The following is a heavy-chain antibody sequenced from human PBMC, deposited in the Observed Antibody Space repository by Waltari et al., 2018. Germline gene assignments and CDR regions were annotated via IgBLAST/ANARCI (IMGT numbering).Heavy chain of an antibody. CDR2: MNPNSGNT. CDR1: GYTFTRYD. V-gene: IGHV1-8*03. J-gene: IGHJ4*02. Sequence: QVQLVQSGAEVKTPGASVKVSCKASGYTFTRYDLTWGRQATGQGLEWMGWMNPNSGNTGYAQKFQGRVTITRNTSISTAYMELSSLRSEDTAVYYCATPIVGSRDYWGQGTLVTVSS. D-gene: IGHD1-26*01. CDR3: ATPIVGSRDY.